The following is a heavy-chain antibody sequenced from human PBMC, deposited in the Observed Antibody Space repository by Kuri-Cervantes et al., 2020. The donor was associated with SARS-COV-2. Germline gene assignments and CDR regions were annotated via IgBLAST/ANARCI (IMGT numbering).Heavy chain of an antibody. CDR3: AIDTRLGCSGTSCYSFFDY. CDR2: IYSSGTS. J-gene: IGHJ4*02. D-gene: IGHD2-2*01. CDR1: GDSISSDGHF. Sequence: LRLSCTVSGDSISSDGHFWTWIRQPPGKGLEWIGYIYSSGTSHYNPSLQSRVTISVDTSKNKFSLNLSSVTAADTAVYYWAIDTRLGCSGTSCYSFFDYWGQGTLVTVSS. V-gene: IGHV4-31*02.